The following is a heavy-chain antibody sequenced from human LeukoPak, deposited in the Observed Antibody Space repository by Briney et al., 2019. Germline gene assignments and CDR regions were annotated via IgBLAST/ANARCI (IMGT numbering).Heavy chain of an antibody. J-gene: IGHJ3*02. CDR1: GFSFTNTW. Sequence: PGGSLRLSCEASGFSFTNTWMSWVRQAPGKGLEWVGRVKSKADDGTTDYAAPVQGRFTISRDDSKNTLSLQMNSLRTEDTAVYYCATEGGSGSYYGDDAFDMWGQGTMVTVSS. D-gene: IGHD3-10*01. CDR2: VKSKADDGTT. V-gene: IGHV3-15*01. CDR3: ATEGGSGSYYGDDAFDM.